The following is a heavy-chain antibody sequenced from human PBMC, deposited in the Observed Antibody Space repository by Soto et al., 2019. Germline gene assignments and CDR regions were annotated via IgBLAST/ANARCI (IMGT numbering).Heavy chain of an antibody. CDR3: VRGGSNYAS. V-gene: IGHV3-7*01. CDR1: GFTFSDSW. D-gene: IGHD4-4*01. Sequence: LRVSCTASGFTFSDSWMTWVRQAPGKGLEWVARIKPDESEKKYADSVKGRFSISRDNAKNSMYLQMDSLRGEDTAVYYCVRGGSNYASWGQGTLVTVSS. J-gene: IGHJ5*02. CDR2: IKPDESEK.